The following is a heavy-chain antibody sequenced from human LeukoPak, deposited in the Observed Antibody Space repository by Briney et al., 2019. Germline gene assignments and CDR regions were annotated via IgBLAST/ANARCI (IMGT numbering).Heavy chain of an antibody. CDR3: ARVEDSDFDY. D-gene: IGHD3-10*01. J-gene: IGHJ4*02. CDR2: IYYSGST. CDR1: GGSISSGDYY. V-gene: IGHV4-30-4*01. Sequence: SETLSLTCAVSGGSISSGDYYWSWIRQPPGKGLEWIGYIYYSGSTYYNPSLKSRVTISVDTSKNQFSLKLSSVTAADTAVYYCARVEDSDFDYWGQGTLVTVSS.